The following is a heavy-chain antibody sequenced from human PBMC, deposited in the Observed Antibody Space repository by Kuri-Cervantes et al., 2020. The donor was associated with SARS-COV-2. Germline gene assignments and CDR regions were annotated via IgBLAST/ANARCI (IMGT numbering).Heavy chain of an antibody. V-gene: IGHV3-23*01. D-gene: IGHD5-18*01. CDR1: GFTFSSYA. CDR3: AKDRGYSYGYGYFDY. J-gene: IGHJ4*02. CDR2: ISGSGGST. Sequence: GGSLRLSCAASGFTFSSYAMSWVRQAPGKGLEWVSAISGSGGSTYYADSVKGRFTISRDNSKNTLYLQMNSLRAEDTAVYYCAKDRGYSYGYGYFDYWGQASLTTFSS.